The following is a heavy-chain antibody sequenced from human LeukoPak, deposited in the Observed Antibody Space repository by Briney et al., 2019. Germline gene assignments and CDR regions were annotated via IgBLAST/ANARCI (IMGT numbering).Heavy chain of an antibody. J-gene: IGHJ6*03. CDR2: RKQDESAK. CDR1: GVTFSSYW. V-gene: IGHV3-7*03. Sequence: GGSLRLSCVASGVTFSSYWMSWVRQAPGRGLEWVANRKQDESAKFYVDSVKGRFTISRDNSKNTVFLQMNSLRIEDTAMYYCAKDFMHYGSGRPYYMDVWGEGTTVIISS. CDR3: AKDFMHYGSGRPYYMDV. D-gene: IGHD3-10*01.